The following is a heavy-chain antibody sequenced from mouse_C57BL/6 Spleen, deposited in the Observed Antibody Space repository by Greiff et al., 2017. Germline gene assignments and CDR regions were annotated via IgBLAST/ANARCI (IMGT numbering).Heavy chain of an antibody. CDR3: TSYSNYREMDY. CDR2: IDPETGGT. J-gene: IGHJ4*01. D-gene: IGHD2-5*01. V-gene: IGHV1-15*01. CDR1: GYTFTDYE. Sequence: QVQLQQSGAELVRPGASVTLSCKASGYTFTDYEMHWVKQTPVHGLEWIGAIDPETGGTAYNQKFKGKAILTADKSSSTAYMELRSLTSEDSAVYYCTSYSNYREMDYWGQGTSVTVSS.